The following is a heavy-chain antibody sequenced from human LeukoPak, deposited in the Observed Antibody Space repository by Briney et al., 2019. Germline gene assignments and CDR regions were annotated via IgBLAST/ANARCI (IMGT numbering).Heavy chain of an antibody. CDR3: ARGYGDYDAFDI. Sequence: ASVKVSCTASGYTFTNYAIHWVRQAPGQRLEWMGWINAGHGNTKYSQKFQGRVTMTRDTSTSTVYMELSSLRSEDTAVYYCARGYGDYDAFDIWGQGTMVTVSS. D-gene: IGHD4-17*01. J-gene: IGHJ3*02. CDR2: INAGHGNT. V-gene: IGHV1-3*01. CDR1: GYTFTNYA.